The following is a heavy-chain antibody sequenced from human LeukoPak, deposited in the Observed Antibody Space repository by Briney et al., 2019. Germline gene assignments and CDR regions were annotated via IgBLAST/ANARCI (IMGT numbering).Heavy chain of an antibody. V-gene: IGHV3-7*01. D-gene: IGHD3-16*02. CDR1: GFTFSSYW. Sequence: PGGSLRLSCATSGFTFSSYWMGWVRQAPGKGLQWVGNIKEDGSHLYYLDSVKGRFTISRDNARNSLHLQMNSLRAEDTAVYFCARVNCDYVWGSYRCHFDYWGQGTLVSVSS. J-gene: IGHJ4*02. CDR3: ARVNCDYVWGSYRCHFDY. CDR2: IKEDGSHL.